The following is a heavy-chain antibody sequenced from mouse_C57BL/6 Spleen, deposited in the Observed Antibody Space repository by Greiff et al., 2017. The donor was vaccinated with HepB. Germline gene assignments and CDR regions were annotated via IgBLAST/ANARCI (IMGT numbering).Heavy chain of an antibody. CDR1: GYTFTDYY. CDR3: ARRTTVGAMDY. D-gene: IGHD1-1*01. Sequence: VQLQQSGPVLVKPGASVKMSCKASGYTFTDYYMNWVKQSHGKSLEWIGVINPYNGGTSYNQKFKGKATLTVDKSSSTAYMELNSLTSEDSAVYYCARRTTVGAMDYWGQGTSVTVSS. CDR2: INPYNGGT. V-gene: IGHV1-19*01. J-gene: IGHJ4*01.